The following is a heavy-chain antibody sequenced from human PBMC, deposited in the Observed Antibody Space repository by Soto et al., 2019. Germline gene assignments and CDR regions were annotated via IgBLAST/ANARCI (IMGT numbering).Heavy chain of an antibody. J-gene: IGHJ4*02. V-gene: IGHV3-48*01. CDR1: GFTFSAHT. Sequence: EVQLVESGGGLVQPGGSLRLSCAASGFTFSAHTMNWVRQAPGKGLEWISYISSESETIYYADSVKGRFTISRDNAKNPPFLQMESRGAGDPAVYYCADLEGGGEWGQGTLVTVSS. D-gene: IGHD3-16*01. CDR2: ISSESETI. CDR3: ADLEGGGE.